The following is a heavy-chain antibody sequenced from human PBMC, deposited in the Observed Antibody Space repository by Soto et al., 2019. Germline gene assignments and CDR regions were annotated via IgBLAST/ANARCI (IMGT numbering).Heavy chain of an antibody. V-gene: IGHV4-59*12. CDR2: IYHSGST. D-gene: IGHD6-13*01. CDR1: GGSISSYY. CDR3: ASSLGYSSSWYPIAVAGRTWFDP. J-gene: IGHJ5*02. Sequence: SETLSLTCTVSGGSISSYYWSWIRQPPGKGLGWIGEIYHSGSTNYNPSLKSRVTISVDTSKNQFSLKLSSVTAADTAVYYCASSLGYSSSWYPIAVAGRTWFDPWAQGTLVTVSS.